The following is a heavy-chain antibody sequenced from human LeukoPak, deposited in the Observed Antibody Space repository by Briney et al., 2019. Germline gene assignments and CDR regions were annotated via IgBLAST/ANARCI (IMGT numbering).Heavy chain of an antibody. V-gene: IGHV3-7*01. CDR1: GFTFSTYW. D-gene: IGHD3-10*01. CDR3: ARIFGDSDPFDY. Sequence: GGSLRLSCAASGFTFSTYWMSWVRQAPGKGLEWVANIKQDGSGKYYVDSVKGRFTISRDNAKNSLYLQMNSLRVGDTAVYYCARIFGDSDPFDYWGQGTLVTVSS. J-gene: IGHJ4*02. CDR2: IKQDGSGK.